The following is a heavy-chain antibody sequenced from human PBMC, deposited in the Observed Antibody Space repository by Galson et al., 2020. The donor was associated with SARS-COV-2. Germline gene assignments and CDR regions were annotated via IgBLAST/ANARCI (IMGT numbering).Heavy chain of an antibody. CDR2: IYYPGST. CDR1: GGSISSDNYY. J-gene: IGHJ3*02. CDR3: ARDRSGYAAFDI. D-gene: IGHD2-2*01. V-gene: IGHV4-30-4*01. Sequence: SETLYLTCTVSGGSISSDNYYWSWIRQTPGKGLEYIGYIYYPGSTYYNPSPKSRVTISLDTSKNQFSLKLTSGTAADPAVYYCARDRSGYAAFDIWGLGTMVTVSS.